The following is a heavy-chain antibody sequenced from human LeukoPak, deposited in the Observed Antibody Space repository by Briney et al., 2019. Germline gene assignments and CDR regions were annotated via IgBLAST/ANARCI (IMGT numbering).Heavy chain of an antibody. J-gene: IGHJ4*02. CDR3: ARDLRSTMAHFDY. Sequence: ASVKVSCKASGYTFTSYGISWVRQAPGQGLEWMGWVYGNNDDSNYAPRLQDRVTVTTDTSTSTAYMELRSLTPDDTAVYYCARDLRSTMAHFDYWGQGTLVTVSS. CDR1: GYTFTSYG. D-gene: IGHD5-24*01. V-gene: IGHV1-18*01. CDR2: VYGNNDDS.